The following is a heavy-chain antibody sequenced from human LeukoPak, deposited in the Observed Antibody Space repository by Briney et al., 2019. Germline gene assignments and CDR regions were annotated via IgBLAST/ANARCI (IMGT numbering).Heavy chain of an antibody. CDR1: GGSISSYY. J-gene: IGHJ6*03. V-gene: IGHV4-59*01. CDR3: ARQAAAVYYYYYYMDV. Sequence: SETLSLTCTVSGGSISSYYLSWSRQPPGKGLEWIGYIYYSGSTNYNPSLKSRVTISVDTSKNQFSLKLSSVTAADTAVYYCARQAAAVYYYYYYMDVWGKGTTVTVSS. D-gene: IGHD6-13*01. CDR2: IYYSGST.